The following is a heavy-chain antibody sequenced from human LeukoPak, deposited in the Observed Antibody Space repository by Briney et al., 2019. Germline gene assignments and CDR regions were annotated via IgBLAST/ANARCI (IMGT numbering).Heavy chain of an antibody. CDR3: ARIKYSRAYDAFDI. V-gene: IGHV4-38-2*02. D-gene: IGHD6-6*01. Sequence: SSETLSLTCTVSGSSISNAYYWGWIQQPPGKGPEWIGTIYHSGSTYYNPSLKSRITISIDTSKNQFSLKLSSVTAADTAVYYCARIKYSRAYDAFDIWGQGTMVTVSS. CDR1: GSSISNAYY. CDR2: IYHSGST. J-gene: IGHJ3*02.